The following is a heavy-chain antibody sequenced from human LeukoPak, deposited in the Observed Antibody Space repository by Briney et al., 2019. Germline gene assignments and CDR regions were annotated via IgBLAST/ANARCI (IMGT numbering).Heavy chain of an antibody. Sequence: TGGSLRLSCATSGFTFSSYGMHWVRQAPGKGLEWVAVIWYDGSNKYYADSVKGRFTISRDNSKNTLYLQMNSLRAEDTAVYYCARDPAHTTYSSGWYNWFDPWGQGTLVTVSS. J-gene: IGHJ5*02. D-gene: IGHD6-19*01. CDR3: ARDPAHTTYSSGWYNWFDP. CDR1: GFTFSSYG. V-gene: IGHV3-33*01. CDR2: IWYDGSNK.